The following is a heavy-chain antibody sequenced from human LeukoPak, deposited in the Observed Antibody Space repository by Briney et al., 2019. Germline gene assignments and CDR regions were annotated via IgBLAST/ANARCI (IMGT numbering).Heavy chain of an antibody. CDR3: ARDDYFFDP. CDR2: IYSGGST. D-gene: IGHD4/OR15-4a*01. V-gene: IGHV3-66*01. CDR1: GFTVSSNY. Sequence: GGSLRLFCAASGFTVSSNYMSCVRQATGEGLEWVSVIYSGGSTYYADSVKGRFTISRDNSKTTLYLQMNSLRADDTGGYYGARDDYFFDPWGQGTLVTVSS. J-gene: IGHJ5*02.